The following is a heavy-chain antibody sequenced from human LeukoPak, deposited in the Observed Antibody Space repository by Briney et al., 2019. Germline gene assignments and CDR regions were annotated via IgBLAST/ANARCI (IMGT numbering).Heavy chain of an antibody. CDR2: IYTSGST. Sequence: SETLSLTCTVSGGSISSGSYYWSWIRQPARKGLEWIGRIYTSGSTNYNPSLKSRVTISVDTSKNQFSLKLSSVTAADTAVYYCARGGELWFLDYWGQGTLVTVSS. J-gene: IGHJ4*02. CDR3: ARGGELWFLDY. D-gene: IGHD5-18*01. V-gene: IGHV4-61*02. CDR1: GGSISSGSYY.